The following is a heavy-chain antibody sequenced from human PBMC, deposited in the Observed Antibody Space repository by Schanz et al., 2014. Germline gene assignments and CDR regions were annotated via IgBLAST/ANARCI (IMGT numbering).Heavy chain of an antibody. CDR2: IYYSGST. CDR3: ARLWGGWRIPDY. D-gene: IGHD6-19*01. V-gene: IGHV4-39*01. Sequence: QLQMQESGPGLVKPSETLSLTCSVSGDSISSTSYYWGWIRQPPGKGLEWIGSIYYSGSTYYNASRKRRVTISVDTSKTQFSRKLNSVTAADSAVYYCARLWGGWRIPDYWGQGTLVTVSS. J-gene: IGHJ4*02. CDR1: GDSISSTSYY.